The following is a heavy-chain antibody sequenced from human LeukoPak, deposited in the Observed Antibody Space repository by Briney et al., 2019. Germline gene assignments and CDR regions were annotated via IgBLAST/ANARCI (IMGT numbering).Heavy chain of an antibody. V-gene: IGHV3-66*01. Sequence: GGSLRLSCAASGFTVSSNYMSWVRQAPGKGLEWVSVIYSGGSTYYADSVKGRFTISRDNSKNTLYLQMNSLRAEDTAVYYCAREPHSGSYYYDYWGQGTLVTVSS. CDR3: AREPHSGSYYYDY. CDR1: GFTVSSNY. CDR2: IYSGGST. D-gene: IGHD1-26*01. J-gene: IGHJ4*02.